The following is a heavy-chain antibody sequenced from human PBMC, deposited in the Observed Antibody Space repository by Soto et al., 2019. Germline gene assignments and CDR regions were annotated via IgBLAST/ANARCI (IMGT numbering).Heavy chain of an antibody. CDR3: ARVRVGSLYYFDY. Sequence: SETLSLTXTVSGGSISSYYWSWIRQPPGKGLEWIGYNYYSGSTNYNPSLKSRVTISVDTSKNQFSLKLSSVTAADTAVYYCARVRVGSLYYFDYWGQGTLVTVSS. CDR1: GGSISSYY. CDR2: NYYSGST. V-gene: IGHV4-59*01. J-gene: IGHJ4*02. D-gene: IGHD1-26*01.